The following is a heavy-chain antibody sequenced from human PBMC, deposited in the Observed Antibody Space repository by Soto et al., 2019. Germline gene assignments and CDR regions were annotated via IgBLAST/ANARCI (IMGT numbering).Heavy chain of an antibody. CDR2: INTILGLP. V-gene: IGHV1-69*04. D-gene: IGHD3-16*01. Sequence: QVQLVQSGADMKEPGSSVKVSCKTSGGSFANDGINCVRQAPGQGLEWIGMINTILGLPNYAQKFLGRVTITADKSTTHSSMELSSQTVEDMDFYFCATGLIRGMGGDHWGLGTVVTVAS. CDR3: ATGLIRGMGGDH. CDR1: GGSFANDG. J-gene: IGHJ4*02.